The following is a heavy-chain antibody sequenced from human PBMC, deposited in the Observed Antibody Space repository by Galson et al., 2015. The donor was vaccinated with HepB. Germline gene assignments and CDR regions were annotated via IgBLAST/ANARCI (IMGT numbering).Heavy chain of an antibody. CDR3: ARDWGIPVAGTWWFDP. Sequence: SLRLSCAASRFIFSNYKMNWVRQPPGKGLEWVSSISSNGDYTYYADSVRGRFTISRDNAKNSVYLQMSSLRVEDTALHYCARDWGIPVAGTWWFDPWGQGTLVTVSS. D-gene: IGHD6-19*01. V-gene: IGHV3-21*01. CDR2: ISSNGDYT. CDR1: RFIFSNYK. J-gene: IGHJ5*02.